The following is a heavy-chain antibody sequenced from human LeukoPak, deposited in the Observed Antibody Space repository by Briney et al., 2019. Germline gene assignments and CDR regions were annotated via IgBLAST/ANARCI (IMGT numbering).Heavy chain of an antibody. Sequence: PGGSLRLSCAASGFTFSSYWMHWVRQAPGKGLVWVSRINSDGSTTGYADSVKGRFTISRDNAKDTLYLQMNSLRAEDTAVYYCASPEGGYNYVNFDYWGQGTLVTVSS. CDR2: INSDGSTT. J-gene: IGHJ4*02. CDR3: ASPEGGYNYVNFDY. D-gene: IGHD5-18*01. CDR1: GFTFSSYW. V-gene: IGHV3-74*01.